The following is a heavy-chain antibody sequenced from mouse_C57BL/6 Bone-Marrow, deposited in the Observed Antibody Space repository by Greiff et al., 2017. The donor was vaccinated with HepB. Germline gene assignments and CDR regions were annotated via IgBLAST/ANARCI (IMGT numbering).Heavy chain of an antibody. Sequence: QVHVKQPGAELVKPGASVKMSCKASGYTFTSYWITWVKQRPGQGLEWIGDIYPGSGSTNYNEKFKSKATLTVDTSSSTAYMQLSSLTSEDSAVYYCARLRRAWFAYWGQGTLVTVSA. CDR2: IYPGSGST. CDR1: GYTFTSYW. J-gene: IGHJ3*01. V-gene: IGHV1-55*01. CDR3: ARLRRAWFAY.